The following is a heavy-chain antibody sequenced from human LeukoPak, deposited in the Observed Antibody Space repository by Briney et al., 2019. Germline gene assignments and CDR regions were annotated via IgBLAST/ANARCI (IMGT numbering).Heavy chain of an antibody. Sequence: GGSLRLSCEVSGFIFSSYWMSWVRQAPGKGLEWVGNINQEGSERNHGDSVNGRFTISRDNAENSLYLQMNSLRADDTAVYYCARDGNYDLWGGYYGGGDVWGKGTTVTVSS. J-gene: IGHJ6*04. D-gene: IGHD3-3*01. CDR3: ARDGNYDLWGGYYGGGDV. CDR1: GFIFSSYW. CDR2: INQEGSER. V-gene: IGHV3-7*01.